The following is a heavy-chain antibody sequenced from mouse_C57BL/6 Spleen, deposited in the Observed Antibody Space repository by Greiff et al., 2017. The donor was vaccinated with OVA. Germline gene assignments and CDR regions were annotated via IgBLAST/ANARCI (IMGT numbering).Heavy chain of an antibody. J-gene: IGHJ2*01. V-gene: IGHV5-17*01. CDR2: ISSGSSTI. D-gene: IGHD2-4*01. CDR1: GFTFSDYG. CDR3: ARGNYDYLYFDY. Sequence: DVMLVESGGGLVKPGGSLKLSCAASGFTFSDYGMHWVRQAPEKGLEWVAYISSGSSTIYYADTVKGRFTISRDNAKNTLFLQMTSLRSEDTAMYYCARGNYDYLYFDYWGQGTTLTVSS.